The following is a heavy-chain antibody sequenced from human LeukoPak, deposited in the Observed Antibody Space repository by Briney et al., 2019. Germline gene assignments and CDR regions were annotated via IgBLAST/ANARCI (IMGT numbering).Heavy chain of an antibody. CDR2: ISSSSSYI. CDR3: AKDRWGAVASFDY. D-gene: IGHD6-19*01. V-gene: IGHV3-21*06. J-gene: IGHJ4*02. Sequence: GGSLRLSCAASGVTFSSYSMNWVRQAPGKGLEWVSSISSSSSYIYYADSVKGRFTISRDNSKNMLYLQMNSLGTEDTAVYYCAKDRWGAVASFDYWGQGTLVTVSS. CDR1: GVTFSSYS.